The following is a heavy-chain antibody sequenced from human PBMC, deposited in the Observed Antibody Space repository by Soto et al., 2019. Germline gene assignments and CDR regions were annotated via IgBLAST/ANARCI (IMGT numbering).Heavy chain of an antibody. CDR3: ARVGAQDYGDYATIPYYFDH. CDR2: ISSSSSTI. J-gene: IGHJ4*02. CDR1: GFTFSSYS. D-gene: IGHD4-17*01. V-gene: IGHV3-48*02. Sequence: VGSLRLSCAASGFTFSSYSMNWVRQAPGKGLEWVSYISSSSSTIYYADSVKGRFTISRDNAKNSLYLQMNSLRDEDTAVYYCARVGAQDYGDYATIPYYFDHWGQGTLVTVSS.